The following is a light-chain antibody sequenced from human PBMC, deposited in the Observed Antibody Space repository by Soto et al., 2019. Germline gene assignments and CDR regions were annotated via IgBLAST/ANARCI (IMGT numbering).Light chain of an antibody. CDR3: CSYAGSHTFV. J-gene: IGLJ1*01. Sequence: QSVLTQPRSVSGSPGQSVTISCTGSSSNVGGYNYVSWYQRHPGKAPKFMIYDVSKRPSGVPDRFSGSKSGNTASLTISGLQAEDEADYYCCSYAGSHTFVFGTGTKVTVL. CDR2: DVS. V-gene: IGLV2-11*01. CDR1: SSNVGGYNY.